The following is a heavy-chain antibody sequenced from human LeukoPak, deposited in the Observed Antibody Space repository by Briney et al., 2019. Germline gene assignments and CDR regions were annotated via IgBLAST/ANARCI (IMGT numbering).Heavy chain of an antibody. D-gene: IGHD6-13*01. Sequence: GGSLRLSCAASGFTFSNYWMSWVRQAPGKGLEYVANIKQAGSEIYYVDSVKGRFTISGDNAKNSLYLQMNSLRAEDTAVYYCARVRYSSSPYYFDYWGQGTLVTVSS. CDR2: IKQAGSEI. CDR1: GFTFSNYW. V-gene: IGHV3-7*05. J-gene: IGHJ4*02. CDR3: ARVRYSSSPYYFDY.